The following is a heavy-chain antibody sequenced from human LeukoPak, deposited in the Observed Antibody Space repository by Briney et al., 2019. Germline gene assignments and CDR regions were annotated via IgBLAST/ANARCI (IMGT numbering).Heavy chain of an antibody. CDR1: GFSLTTSGVG. J-gene: IGHJ4*02. CDR2: IYWDDDK. Sequence: SGPTLVKPPQTLTLTCTFSGFSLTTSGVGVAWIRQPPGKALEWLALIYWDDDKRYSPSLKSRVTITKDTSKNQVVLTMTNMDPVDTATYYCSRTRRGQIGWTNDYWGQGTLVTVSS. CDR3: SRTRRGQIGWTNDY. V-gene: IGHV2-5*02. D-gene: IGHD6-19*01.